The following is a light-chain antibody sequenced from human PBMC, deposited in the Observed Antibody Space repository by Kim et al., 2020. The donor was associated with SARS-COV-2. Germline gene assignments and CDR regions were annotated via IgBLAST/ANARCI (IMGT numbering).Light chain of an antibody. V-gene: IGKV3-11*01. J-gene: IGKJ1*01. Sequence: LSLGERGTLSCRASRNINTDLAWYQQKPGQPPRVLIHDASHRATGVPARFTGSGSGTVFTLTVSSLDPEDSAVYHCQQRNEWPRTFGQGTKVDIK. CDR3: QQRNEWPRT. CDR2: DAS. CDR1: RNINTD.